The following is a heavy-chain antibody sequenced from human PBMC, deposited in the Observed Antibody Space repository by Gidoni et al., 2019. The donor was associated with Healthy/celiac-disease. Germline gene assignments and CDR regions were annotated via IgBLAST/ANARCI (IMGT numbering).Heavy chain of an antibody. D-gene: IGHD2-2*01. J-gene: IGHJ4*02. CDR2: ISSNGGST. CDR1: GFTFSSYA. Sequence: EVQLVESGGGLVQPGGSLRLSCAASGFTFSSYAMHWVRQAPGKGLEYVSAISSNGGSTYYANSVKGRFTISRDNSKNTLYLQMGSLRAEDMAVYYCARDQVVPAALCEYWGQGTLVTVSS. V-gene: IGHV3-64*01. CDR3: ARDQVVPAALCEY.